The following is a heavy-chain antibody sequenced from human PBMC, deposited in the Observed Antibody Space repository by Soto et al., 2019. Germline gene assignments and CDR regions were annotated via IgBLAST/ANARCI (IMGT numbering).Heavy chain of an antibody. CDR3: AGTIAAAGDPFDY. Sequence: SETLSLTCTVSGGSISGYYWSWMRQPPGKGLEWIGYIYYSGSTNYNPSLKSRFTISVDTSKKQFSLKLNSVTAADTAVYYCAGTIAAAGDPFDYWGQGTLVTVSS. V-gene: IGHV4-59*01. CDR1: GGSISGYY. CDR2: IYYSGST. J-gene: IGHJ4*02. D-gene: IGHD6-13*01.